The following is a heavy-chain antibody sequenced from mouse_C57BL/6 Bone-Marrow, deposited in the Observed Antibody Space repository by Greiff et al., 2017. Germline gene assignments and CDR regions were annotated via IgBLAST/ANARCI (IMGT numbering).Heavy chain of an antibody. CDR3: AGWTYFYGSSYRAMDY. Sequence: VQLQQPGAELVMPGASVKLSCKASGYTFTSYWMHWVKQRPGQGLEWIGEIDPSDSYTNYNQKFKGKSTLTVDKSSSTAYMQLSSLTSEDSAVYYSAGWTYFYGSSYRAMDYWGQGTSVTVSS. CDR1: GYTFTSYW. CDR2: IDPSDSYT. J-gene: IGHJ4*01. V-gene: IGHV1-69*01. D-gene: IGHD1-1*01.